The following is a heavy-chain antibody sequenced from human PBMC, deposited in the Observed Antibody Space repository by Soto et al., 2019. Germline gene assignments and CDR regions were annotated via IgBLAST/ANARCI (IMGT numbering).Heavy chain of an antibody. CDR3: AREASGDFWSGYHPGTRKNWFDP. CDR2: ISAYNGNT. D-gene: IGHD3-3*01. CDR1: GYTFTSYG. V-gene: IGHV1-18*01. Sequence: GASVKVSCKASGYTFTSYGISWVRQAPGQGLEWMGWISAYNGNTNYAQKLQGRVTMTTDTSTSTAYMELRSLRSDDTAVYYCAREASGDFWSGYHPGTRKNWFDPWGQGTLVTVSS. J-gene: IGHJ5*02.